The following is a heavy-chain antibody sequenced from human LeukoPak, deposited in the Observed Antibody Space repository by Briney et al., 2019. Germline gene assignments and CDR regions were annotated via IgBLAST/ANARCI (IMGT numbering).Heavy chain of an antibody. D-gene: IGHD6-19*01. CDR1: GYTFTVYY. V-gene: IGHV1-2*02. CDR2: INPNSGGT. CDR3: ARDLKMGYSSGRYSWGTGSSNDY. Sequence: ASVTVSCKASGYTFTVYYMHWVRQAPGQGLEWMGWINPNSGGTNYAQKFQGRVTMTRDTSISTAYMELSRLRSDDTAVYYCARDLKMGYSSGRYSWGTGSSNDYWGQGTLVTVSS. J-gene: IGHJ4*02.